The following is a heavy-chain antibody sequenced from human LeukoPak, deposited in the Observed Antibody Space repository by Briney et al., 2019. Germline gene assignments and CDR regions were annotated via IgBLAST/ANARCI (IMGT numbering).Heavy chain of an antibody. D-gene: IGHD3-10*01. CDR2: ISYDGSNK. J-gene: IGHJ4*02. CDR3: ARGLLYSGSYLLSY. V-gene: IGHV3-30*03. CDR1: GFTFSSYG. Sequence: PGGSLRLSCAASGFTFSSYGMHWVRQAPGKGLEWVAVISYDGSNKYYADSVKGRFTISRDNSKNTLYLQMNSLRAEDTAVYYCARGLLYSGSYLLSYWGQGTLVTVSS.